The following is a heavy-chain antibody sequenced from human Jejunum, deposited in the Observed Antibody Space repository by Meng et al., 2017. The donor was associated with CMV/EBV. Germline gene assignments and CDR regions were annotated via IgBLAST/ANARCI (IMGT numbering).Heavy chain of an antibody. Sequence: SCAASGFTFSKYTINWVRQAPGKGLEWVSSISSGGNYIYYADSVKGRFTISRDNARNSLYLQMSSLTAEDTAVYYCARQTAEAGTDYWGQGTLVTVSS. CDR1: GFTFSKYT. CDR3: ARQTAEAGTDY. CDR2: ISSGGNYI. V-gene: IGHV3-21*01. J-gene: IGHJ4*02. D-gene: IGHD6-13*01.